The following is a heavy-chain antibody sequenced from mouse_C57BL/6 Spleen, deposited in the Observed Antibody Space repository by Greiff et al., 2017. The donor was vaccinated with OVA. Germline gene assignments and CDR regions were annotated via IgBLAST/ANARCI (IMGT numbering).Heavy chain of an antibody. D-gene: IGHD1-1*01. CDR3: ASITTVVATRYYFDY. Sequence: VQLQQSGPELVRPGVSVKISCKGSGYTFTDYAMHWVKQSHAKSLEWIGVISTYYGAASYNQKFKDKATMTVDKSSSTAYMELARLTSEDSAVYYCASITTVVATRYYFDYWGQGTTLTVSS. V-gene: IGHV1-67*01. CDR1: GYTFTDYA. CDR2: ISTYYGAA. J-gene: IGHJ2*01.